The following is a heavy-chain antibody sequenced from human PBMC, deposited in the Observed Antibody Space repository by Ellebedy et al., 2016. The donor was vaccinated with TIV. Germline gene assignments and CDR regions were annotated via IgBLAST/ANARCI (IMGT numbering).Heavy chain of an antibody. CDR1: GYTFTGYY. V-gene: IGHV1-2*02. D-gene: IGHD6-19*01. CDR3: ARDRYSSGRPLDY. J-gene: IGHJ4*02. CDR2: INPNSGGT. Sequence: AASVKVSCKASGYTFTGYYMHWVRQAPGQGLEWMGWINPNSGGTNYAQKFQGRVTMTRDTSISTAYMELSRLRSDDTAVYYCARDRYSSGRPLDYWGQGTLVTVSS.